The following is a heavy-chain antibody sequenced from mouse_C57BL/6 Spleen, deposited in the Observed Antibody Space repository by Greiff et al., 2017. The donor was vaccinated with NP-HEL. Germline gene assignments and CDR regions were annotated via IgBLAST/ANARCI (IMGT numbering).Heavy chain of an antibody. J-gene: IGHJ1*03. CDR1: GYTFTDYY. Sequence: VQLQQSGAELVRPGASVKLSCKASGYTFTDYYISWVKQRPGQGLEWIARIYPGSGNTYYNEKVKGKATLTAEKSSSTAYMQLSSLTSEDSAVYFCARDGSRDWYFDVWGTGTTVTVSS. D-gene: IGHD1-1*01. CDR2: IYPGSGNT. CDR3: ARDGSRDWYFDV. V-gene: IGHV1-76*01.